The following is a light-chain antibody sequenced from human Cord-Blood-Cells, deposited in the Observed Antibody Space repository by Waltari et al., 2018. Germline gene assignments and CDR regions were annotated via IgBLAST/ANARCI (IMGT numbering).Light chain of an antibody. CDR2: DVS. J-gene: IGLJ3*02. V-gene: IGLV2-14*01. CDR1: SSDVGGYNY. CDR3: SSYTSSSTWV. Sequence: QSALTQPASVSGSPGQSITISCTGTSSDVGGYNYVSWYQQHPGKAPKLMIYDVSNRPSWVSNRFSGSKSGNTASLTISGLQADDEADYYCSSYTSSSTWVFGGVTKLTVL.